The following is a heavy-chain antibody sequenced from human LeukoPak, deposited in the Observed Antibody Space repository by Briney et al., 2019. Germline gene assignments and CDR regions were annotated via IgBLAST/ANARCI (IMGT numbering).Heavy chain of an antibody. D-gene: IGHD7-27*01. Sequence: PSETLSLTCTVSGYSISSGYYWGWIRQPPGKGLEWIGSIYHSGSTYYNPSLKSRVTISVDTSKNQFSLKLSSVTAADTAVYYCASATGERAFDIWGQGTMVTVSS. CDR2: IYHSGST. V-gene: IGHV4-38-2*02. J-gene: IGHJ3*02. CDR1: GYSISSGYY. CDR3: ASATGERAFDI.